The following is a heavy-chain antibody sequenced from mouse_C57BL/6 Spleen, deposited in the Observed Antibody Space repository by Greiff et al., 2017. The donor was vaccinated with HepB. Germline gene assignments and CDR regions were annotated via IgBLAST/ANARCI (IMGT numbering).Heavy chain of an antibody. D-gene: IGHD1-1*01. CDR2: IDPANGNT. CDR1: GFNIKNTY. CDR3: AREIIITTVVAKDAMDY. J-gene: IGHJ4*01. Sequence: DVQLQESVAELVRPGASVKLSCTASGFNIKNTYMHWVKQRPEQGLEWIGRIDPANGNTKYAPKFQGKATITADTSSNTAYLQLSSLTSEDTAIYYCAREIIITTVVAKDAMDYWGQGTSVTVSS. V-gene: IGHV14-3*01.